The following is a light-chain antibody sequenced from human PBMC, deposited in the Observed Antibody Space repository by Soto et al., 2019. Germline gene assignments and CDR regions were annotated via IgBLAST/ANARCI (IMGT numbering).Light chain of an antibody. CDR3: QSYDSSLSVV. Sequence: QSVLTQPPSVSGAPGQRVTISCTGSSSNIGAGYDVHWYQQLPGTAPKLLIYGNSNRPSGVPDRFSGSKSGTSASLAITGLQAEVVADYYCQSYDSSLSVVFGGGTKLTVL. CDR1: SSNIGAGYD. J-gene: IGLJ2*01. V-gene: IGLV1-40*01. CDR2: GNS.